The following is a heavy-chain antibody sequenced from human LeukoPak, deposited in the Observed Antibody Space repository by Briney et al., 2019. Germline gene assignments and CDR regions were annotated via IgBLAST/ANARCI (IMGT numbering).Heavy chain of an antibody. CDR1: GASLSGYY. CDR3: ARGAVTGRYFFDY. D-gene: IGHD6-19*01. J-gene: IGHJ4*02. Sequence: SETLSLTCTVSGASLSGYYWSWIRQPPGKGLEWIGYVYYSGSTNYSLSLKSRLVISLDTSKNQFSLKLSSVTAADTAVYYCARGAVTGRYFFDYWGQGILVTVSS. CDR2: VYYSGST. V-gene: IGHV4-59*01.